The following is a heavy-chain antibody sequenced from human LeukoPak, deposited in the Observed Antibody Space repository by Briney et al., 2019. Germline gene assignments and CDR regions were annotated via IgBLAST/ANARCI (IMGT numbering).Heavy chain of an antibody. J-gene: IGHJ4*02. CDR2: INHSGST. CDR3: ARDQSTTGFDY. V-gene: IGHV4-39*07. D-gene: IGHD4-17*01. CDR1: GGSISNSNF. Sequence: PSETLSLTCTVSGGSISNSNFFWAWIRQPPGKGLEWIGEINHSGSTNYNPSLKSRVTMSVDTSKNQFSLKLSSVTAADTAVYYCARDQSTTGFDYWGQGTLVTVSS.